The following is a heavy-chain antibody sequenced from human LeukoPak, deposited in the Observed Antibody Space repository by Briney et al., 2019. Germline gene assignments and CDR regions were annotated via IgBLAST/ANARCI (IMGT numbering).Heavy chain of an antibody. Sequence: GGSLRLSCVASGFCLTNYAMSWVRQAPGKGLQWVSSLGISGASTWYAGSVKGRFSISRDSSKNTLYLQMNSLRTEDTALYYCARGGGGNSDFLTTCTGASLSFDYWGQGALVTVSS. J-gene: IGHJ4*02. CDR2: LGISGAST. V-gene: IGHV3-23*01. CDR3: ARGGGGNSDFLTTCTGASLSFDY. D-gene: IGHD3-9*01. CDR1: GFCLTNYA.